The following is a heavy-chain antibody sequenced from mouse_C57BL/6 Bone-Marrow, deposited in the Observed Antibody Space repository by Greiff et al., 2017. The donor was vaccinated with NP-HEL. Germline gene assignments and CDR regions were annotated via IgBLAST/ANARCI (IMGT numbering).Heavy chain of an antibody. CDR2: IDPEDGDT. V-gene: IGHV14-1*01. CDR1: GFNIKDYY. D-gene: IGHD2-5*01. Sequence: DVKLVESGAELVRPGASVKLSCTASGFNIKDYYMHWVKQRPEQGLERIGRIDPEDGDTEYAPKFQGKATMTADTSSNTAYLQLSSLTSEDTAVYYCTTYYSNSWFAYWGQGTLVTVSA. CDR3: TTYYSNSWFAY. J-gene: IGHJ3*01.